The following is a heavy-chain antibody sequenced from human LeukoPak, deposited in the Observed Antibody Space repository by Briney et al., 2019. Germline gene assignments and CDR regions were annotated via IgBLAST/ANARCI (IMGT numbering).Heavy chain of an antibody. Sequence: GGSLRLSCAASGFTFSSFGMHWVRQSPGKGLEWVAVIWYDGSNKYYVDSVKGRFTISRDNSKNTLYLQMNSLRAEDTAVYYCAKGSDYDSSGNDGFDIWGQGTMVTVSS. CDR1: GFTFSSFG. D-gene: IGHD3-22*01. CDR3: AKGSDYDSSGNDGFDI. CDR2: IWYDGSNK. J-gene: IGHJ3*02. V-gene: IGHV3-33*06.